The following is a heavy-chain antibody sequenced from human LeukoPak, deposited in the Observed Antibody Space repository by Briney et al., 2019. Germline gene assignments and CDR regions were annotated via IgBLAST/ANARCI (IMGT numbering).Heavy chain of an antibody. V-gene: IGHV5-10-1*01. CDR3: ARGSTVTGRWYFDL. CDR1: GYTFTKYW. J-gene: IGHJ2*01. CDR2: VDPRDSNA. D-gene: IGHD4-17*01. Sequence: GASLKISCEGSGYTFTKYWISWVRQMPGQGLEWMGWVDPRDSNALCSPSSQGHVTMSVDKSSSTAYLQWRSLEASDTAMYYCARGSTVTGRWYFDLWGRGTSVAVSS.